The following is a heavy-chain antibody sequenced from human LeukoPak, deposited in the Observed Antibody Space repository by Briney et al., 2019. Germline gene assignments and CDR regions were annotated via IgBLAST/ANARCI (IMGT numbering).Heavy chain of an antibody. CDR1: GFTFTSSA. CDR2: IVVGSGNT. J-gene: IGHJ6*03. Sequence: GASVKVSCKASGFTFTSSAMQWVRQARGQRLEWIGWIVVGSGNTNYAQKFQERVTITRDMSTSTAYMELSSLRSEDTAVYYCARDPPSYDFWSGSYYMDVWGKGTTVTVSS. V-gene: IGHV1-58*02. CDR3: ARDPPSYDFWSGSYYMDV. D-gene: IGHD3-3*01.